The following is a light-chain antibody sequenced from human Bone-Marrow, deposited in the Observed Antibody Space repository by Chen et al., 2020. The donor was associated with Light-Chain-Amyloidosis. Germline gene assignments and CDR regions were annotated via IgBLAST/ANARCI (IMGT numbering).Light chain of an antibody. CDR1: DDNIGSNT. J-gene: IGLJ2*01. Sequence: QSVLTQPPSAFGAPGQRVTISCSWRDDNIGSNTVNWYQQLPGPDPKLLIYGDNRRPSGVPDRFTGSKLGTSASLAIRGLQTEDDADYYCATWEERLKGVFGGGTKLTVL. V-gene: IGLV1-44*01. CDR2: GDN. CDR3: ATWEERLKGV.